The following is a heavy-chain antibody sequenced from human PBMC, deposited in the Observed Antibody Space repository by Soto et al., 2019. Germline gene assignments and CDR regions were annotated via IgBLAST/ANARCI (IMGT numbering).Heavy chain of an antibody. V-gene: IGHV4-39*01. CDR1: GVSINSRGYY. D-gene: IGHD5-12*01. CDR3: ARKEDGYNRLFDY. CDR2: MFYSGTT. J-gene: IGHJ4*02. Sequence: KPSETLSLTCTVSGVSINSRGYYWGWIRQPPGKGLEWIECMFYSGTTYYNPSLKSRITIAVDSSKNQFSLSLSSVTAADTAFYYCARKEDGYNRLFDYWGQGILVTVSS.